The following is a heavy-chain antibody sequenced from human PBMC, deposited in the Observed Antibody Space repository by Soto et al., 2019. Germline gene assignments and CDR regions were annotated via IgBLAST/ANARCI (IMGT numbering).Heavy chain of an antibody. V-gene: IGHV3-74*01. J-gene: IGHJ3*02. Sequence: GGSLRLSCAASGFTFSSYWMHWVRQAPGKGLVWVSRINSDGSSTSYADSVKGRFTISRDNAKNTLYLQMNSLRAEDTAVYYCARAREWTAFDIWGQGTMVTVSS. CDR1: GFTFSSYW. D-gene: IGHD2-8*01. CDR2: INSDGSST. CDR3: ARAREWTAFDI.